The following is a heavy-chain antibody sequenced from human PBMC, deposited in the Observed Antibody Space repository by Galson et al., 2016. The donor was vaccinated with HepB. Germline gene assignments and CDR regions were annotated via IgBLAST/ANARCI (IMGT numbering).Heavy chain of an antibody. CDR2: IKQDGSEK. V-gene: IGHV3-7*01. CDR3: ARDGNGGDVDTAMVGENYFDY. J-gene: IGHJ4*02. D-gene: IGHD5-18*01. Sequence: SLRLSCAASGFTFSNYWMSWVRQAPGKGLEWAANIKQDGSEKYYVASLKGRFTISRDNAKNSLYLQMNSLRAEDTAVYYCARDGNGGDVDTAMVGENYFDYWGQGTLVTVSS. CDR1: GFTFSNYW.